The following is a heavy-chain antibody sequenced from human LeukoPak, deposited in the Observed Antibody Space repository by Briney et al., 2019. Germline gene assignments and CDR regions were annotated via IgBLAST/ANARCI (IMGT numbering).Heavy chain of an antibody. CDR1: GFTFSSYW. Sequence: GGSLRLSWAASGFTFSSYWMSWVRQAPGKGLERVANIKEDGSEKYYVDSVKGRFTISRDNAKNSLYLEMNSLRAEDTALYYCARDRGVVGNFDYWGQGTLVTVSS. J-gene: IGHJ4*02. CDR3: ARDRGVVGNFDY. CDR2: IKEDGSEK. D-gene: IGHD3-22*01. V-gene: IGHV3-7*03.